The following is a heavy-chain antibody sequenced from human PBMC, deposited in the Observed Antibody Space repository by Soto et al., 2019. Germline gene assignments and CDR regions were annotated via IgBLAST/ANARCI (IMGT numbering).Heavy chain of an antibody. CDR1: GYTFTKYA. D-gene: IGHD6-19*01. V-gene: IGHV1-18*01. CDR3: AREGAGLYYYYYGMDV. J-gene: IGHJ6*02. Sequence: QVQLVQSGAEVKKPGASVKVSCKASGYTFTKYAISWTRQAPGQGLEWVGWISVYNGNTKYAENFQGRVTVTTDTSTTTAYMELRSLRSDDTAVYYCAREGAGLYYYYYGMDVWGQGTTVTVPS. CDR2: ISVYNGNT.